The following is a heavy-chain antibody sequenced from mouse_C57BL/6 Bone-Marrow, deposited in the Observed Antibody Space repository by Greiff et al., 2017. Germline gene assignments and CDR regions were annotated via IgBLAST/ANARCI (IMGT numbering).Heavy chain of an antibody. D-gene: IGHD2-2*01. CDR3: ARGGLRRAYYAMDY. CDR1: GYTFTSYW. J-gene: IGHJ4*01. V-gene: IGHV1-72*01. Sequence: QVQLKQPGAELVKPGASVKLSCKASGYTFTSYWMHWVKQRPGRGLEWIGRIDPNSGGTKYNEKFKSKATLTVDKPSSTAYMQLSSLTSEDSAVYYCARGGLRRAYYAMDYWGQGTSVTVSS. CDR2: IDPNSGGT.